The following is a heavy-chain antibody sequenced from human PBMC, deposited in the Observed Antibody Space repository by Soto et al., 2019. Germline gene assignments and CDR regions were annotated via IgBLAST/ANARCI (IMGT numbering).Heavy chain of an antibody. CDR2: IIPIFGTA. CDR1: GGTFSSYA. CDR3: ARLAVAGGRW. Sequence: ASVKVSCKASGGTFSSYASSWVRQAPGQGLEWMGGIIPIFGTANYAQKFQGRVTITADESTSTAYMELSSLRSEDTAVYYCARLAVAGGRWWGQGTLVTVSS. D-gene: IGHD6-19*01. V-gene: IGHV1-69*13. J-gene: IGHJ4*02.